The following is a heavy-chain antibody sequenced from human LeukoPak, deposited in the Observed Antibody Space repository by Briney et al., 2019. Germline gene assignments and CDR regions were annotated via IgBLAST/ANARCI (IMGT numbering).Heavy chain of an antibody. J-gene: IGHJ6*02. D-gene: IGHD3-3*01. CDR1: GYTFTSYC. CDR3: ARRVSELLLRGYYYYGMDV. V-gene: IGHV1-18*01. CDR2: ISDYNSNT. Sequence: ASLKLSCKASGYTFTSYCMSWVRQAPGQGLEWMGCISDYNSNTNYAQTLKGRVTMTTDTSKSTAYMELKSLRAEDTAVYYCARRVSELLLRGYYYYGMDVGSQATTVTAYS.